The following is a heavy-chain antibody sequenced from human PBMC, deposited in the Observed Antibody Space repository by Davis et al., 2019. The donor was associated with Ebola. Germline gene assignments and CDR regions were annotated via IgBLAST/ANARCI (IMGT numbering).Heavy chain of an antibody. Sequence: ETLSLTCAVYGGSFTDYFWSWIRQPPGKALEWLAHIFSNDRKSYSTSLKSRLTISKDTSKNQVVLSMTNMDPVDTGTYYCARIMEGSGTSAFDYWGQGTLVTVSS. CDR3: ARIMEGSGTSAFDY. D-gene: IGHD3-10*01. CDR1: GGSFTDYF. CDR2: IFSNDRK. V-gene: IGHV2-26*02. J-gene: IGHJ4*02.